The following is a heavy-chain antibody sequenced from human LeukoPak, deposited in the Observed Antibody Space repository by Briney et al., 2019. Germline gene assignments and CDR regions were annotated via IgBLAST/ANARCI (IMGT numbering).Heavy chain of an antibody. CDR2: IIPILGIA. V-gene: IGHV1-69*04. CDR3: ARQSFGAWFDY. Sequence: SVKVSCKASRGTFSSYAISWVRQAPGQGLEWMGSIIPILGIANFAQKFQVRVTITAHKSTSTASMALSGLTSEYTAVYYCARQSFGAWFDYWGQGTLVTVSS. J-gene: IGHJ4*02. CDR1: RGTFSSYA. D-gene: IGHD2/OR15-2a*01.